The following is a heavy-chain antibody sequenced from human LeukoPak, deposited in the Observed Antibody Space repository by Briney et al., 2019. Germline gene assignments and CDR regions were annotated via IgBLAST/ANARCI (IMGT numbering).Heavy chain of an antibody. Sequence: GGSLSLSCAASVLAFSSCWMNWVRQAPGKGLEWVAKINEDGSEKYYVDSVKGRFTISRDNAENSLYLQMNSLRAEDTAVYYCATDSFGIFDYWGQGTLVTVSS. CDR3: ATDSFGIFDY. CDR1: VLAFSSCW. D-gene: IGHD3-10*01. J-gene: IGHJ4*02. V-gene: IGHV3-7*03. CDR2: INEDGSEK.